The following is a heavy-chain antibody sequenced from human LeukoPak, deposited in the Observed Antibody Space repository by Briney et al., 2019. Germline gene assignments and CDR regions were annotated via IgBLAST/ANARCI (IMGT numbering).Heavy chain of an antibody. CDR3: ARRSSMVRGGVRY. Sequence: SETLSLTCAVYGGSFSGYYWSWIRQPPGKGLEWIGEINHSGSTNYNPSLKSRVTISVDTSKNQFSLKLSSVTAADTAVYYCARRSSMVRGGVRYWGQGTQVIVSS. D-gene: IGHD3-10*01. J-gene: IGHJ4*02. CDR2: INHSGST. V-gene: IGHV4-34*01. CDR1: GGSFSGYY.